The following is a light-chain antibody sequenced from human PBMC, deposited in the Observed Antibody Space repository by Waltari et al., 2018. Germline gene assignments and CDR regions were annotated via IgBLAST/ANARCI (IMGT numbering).Light chain of an antibody. CDR1: QSISTY. V-gene: IGKV1-39*01. J-gene: IGKJ1*01. Sequence: DIQMSQSPSSLSASVGDRVTITCRASQSISTYLNWYQQIPGKAPKLLIYATSHLQSGVPSRFSGSGSGTHFTLTISSLQPEDFSIYYCQQSYTSPWTFGQGTRVEIK. CDR2: ATS. CDR3: QQSYTSPWT.